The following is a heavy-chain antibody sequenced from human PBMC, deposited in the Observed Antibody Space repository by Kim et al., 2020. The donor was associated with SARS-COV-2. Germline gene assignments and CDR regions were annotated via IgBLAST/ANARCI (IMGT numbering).Heavy chain of an antibody. CDR2: IYAGAGGAT. Sequence: GGSLRLSCAASGLTVNSNYMTWVRQAPGKGLEWVSVIYAGAGGATYSAAFVKGRFITSRDDSKNVQHLQMNRLSADDTAVHYSARLYDSSGSYVFDIW. D-gene: IGHD3-22*01. CDR1: GLTVNSNY. CDR3: ARLYDSSGSYVFDI. J-gene: IGHJ3*02. V-gene: IGHV3-53*01.